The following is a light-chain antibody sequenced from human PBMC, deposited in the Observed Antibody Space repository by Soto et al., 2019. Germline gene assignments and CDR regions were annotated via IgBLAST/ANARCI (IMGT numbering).Light chain of an antibody. V-gene: IGLV2-11*01. Sequence: QSVLTQPASMSGSPGQSITISCTGTSSDVGGYHYVSWYQQHPGKAPKLMLYDVSKRPSGVPDRFSGSKSGNTASLTISGLQAEDEADYYCCSYAGRYTWVFGGGTKVTVL. CDR3: CSYAGRYTWV. CDR2: DVS. CDR1: SSDVGGYHY. J-gene: IGLJ2*01.